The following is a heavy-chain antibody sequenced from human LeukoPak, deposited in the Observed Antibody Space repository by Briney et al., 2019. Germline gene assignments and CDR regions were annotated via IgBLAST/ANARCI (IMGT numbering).Heavy chain of an antibody. CDR3: ARGEVGAPNDY. CDR1: GGSISSSSYY. CDR2: IYYSGST. Sequence: SETLSLTCTVSGGSISSSSYYWGWIRQPPGKGLEWIGSIYYSGSTYYNPSLKSRVTISVDTSKNQFSLKLSSVTAADTAVYYCARGEVGAPNDYWGQGTLVTVSS. V-gene: IGHV4-39*07. J-gene: IGHJ4*02. D-gene: IGHD1-26*01.